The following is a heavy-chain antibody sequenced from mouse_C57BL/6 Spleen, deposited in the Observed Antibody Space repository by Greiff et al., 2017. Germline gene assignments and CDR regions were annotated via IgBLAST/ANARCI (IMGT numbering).Heavy chain of an antibody. CDR1: GYTFTSYW. CDR2: INPSNGGT. D-gene: IGHD1-1*02. Sequence: QVQLQQPGTELVKPGASVKLSCKASGYTFTSYWMHWVKQRPGQGLEWIGNINPSNGGTNYNEKFKSKATLTVDKSSSTAYMQLSSLTSEDSAVXYCARGDYGYYYAMDYWGQGTSVTVSS. CDR3: ARGDYGYYYAMDY. J-gene: IGHJ4*01. V-gene: IGHV1-53*01.